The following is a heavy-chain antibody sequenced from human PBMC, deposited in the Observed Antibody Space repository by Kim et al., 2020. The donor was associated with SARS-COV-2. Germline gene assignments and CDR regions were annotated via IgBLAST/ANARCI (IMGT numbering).Heavy chain of an antibody. CDR1: GGSFSGYY. J-gene: IGHJ6*02. Sequence: SETLSLTCAVYGGSFSGYYWSWVRQPPGKGLEWIGEINHSGSTNYNPSLKSRVTISVDTSKNQFSLKLSSVTAADTAVYYCARGTSSGYDYYGMDVWGQGTTVTVSS. V-gene: IGHV4-34*01. CDR2: INHSGST. D-gene: IGHD3-22*01. CDR3: ARGTSSGYDYYGMDV.